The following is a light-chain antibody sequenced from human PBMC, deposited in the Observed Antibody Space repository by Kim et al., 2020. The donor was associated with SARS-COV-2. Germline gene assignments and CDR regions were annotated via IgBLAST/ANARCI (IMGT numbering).Light chain of an antibody. J-gene: IGKJ1*01. CDR3: QLTTSASRT. V-gene: IGKV1-39*01. Sequence: APVGDRVTPTCRASLDIRTYFNWNQHKPGKAAKLLIYPASSLQSWVPSTFAGSVSETDFTPTISSLQTEDFATSYCQLTTSASRTSGQGTKVDIK. CDR2: PAS. CDR1: LDIRTY.